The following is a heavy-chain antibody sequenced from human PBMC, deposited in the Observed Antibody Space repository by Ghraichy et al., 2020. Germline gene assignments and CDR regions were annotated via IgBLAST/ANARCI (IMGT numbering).Heavy chain of an antibody. CDR1: EFTFDRQP. D-gene: IGHD3-10*01. V-gene: IGHV3-23*01. CDR2: FGADGRST. J-gene: IGHJ3*01. Sequence: GGSLRLSCVASEFTFDRQPMSWVRQAPGKGLEWVSTFGADGRSTYYADSVKGRFTISRDESKTTMYLQMNSLRAEDTAVYYCAKEGGRLGEGALDVWGQGTMVTVSS. CDR3: AKEGGRLGEGALDV.